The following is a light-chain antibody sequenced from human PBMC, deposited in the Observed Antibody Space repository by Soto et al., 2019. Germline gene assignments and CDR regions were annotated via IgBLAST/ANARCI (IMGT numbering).Light chain of an antibody. CDR1: SSDVGGYNY. V-gene: IGLV2-8*01. CDR3: SSDAGSNILV. CDR2: EVT. Sequence: QSVLTQPPSASGSPGQSVTISCTGTSSDVGGYNYVSWYQQHPGKVPKLMIYEVTKRPSGVPDRFSGSKSGNTASLTVSGLQAEDEADYYCSSDAGSNILVFGGGTKLTVL. J-gene: IGLJ3*02.